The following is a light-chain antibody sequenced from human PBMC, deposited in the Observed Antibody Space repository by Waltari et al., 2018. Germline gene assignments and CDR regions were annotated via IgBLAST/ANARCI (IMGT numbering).Light chain of an antibody. J-gene: IGLJ2*01. CDR3: SSWGGSLAGVV. Sequence: QSVLTQPPSASGTPGPRLTIPCSGTNSNIGSNTVNWYQQLPGTAPKLLIYRNNQRPSGVPDRFSGSKAGTSASLAISGLQSEDEAHYYCSSWGGSLAGVVFGGGTKLTVL. CDR1: NSNIGSNT. CDR2: RNN. V-gene: IGLV1-44*01.